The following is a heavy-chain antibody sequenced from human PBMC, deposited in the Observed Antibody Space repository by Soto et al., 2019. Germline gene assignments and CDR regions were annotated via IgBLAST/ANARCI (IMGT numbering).Heavy chain of an antibody. CDR3: AKQTLGELSFIAFDI. CDR2: ISGSGGST. J-gene: IGHJ3*02. V-gene: IGHV3-23*01. D-gene: IGHD3-16*02. CDR1: GFTFSSYA. Sequence: PGGSLRLSCAASGFTFSSYAMSWVRQAPGKGLEWVSDISGSGGSTYYADSVKGRFTISRDNSKNTLYLQMNSLRAEDTAVYYCAKQTLGELSFIAFDIWGQWTMVTVSS.